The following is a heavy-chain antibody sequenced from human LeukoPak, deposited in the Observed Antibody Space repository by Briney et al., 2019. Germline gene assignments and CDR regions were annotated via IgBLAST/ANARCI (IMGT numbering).Heavy chain of an antibody. J-gene: IGHJ4*02. Sequence: PGGSLRLSCAASGFTFSSYAMHWVRQAPGKGLEWVAVISYDGSNKYYADSVKGRFTISRDNSKNTLYLQMNSLRAEDTAVYYCAKDRPVTRVDYWGQGTLVTVSS. CDR1: GFTFSSYA. V-gene: IGHV3-30-3*01. CDR2: ISYDGSNK. CDR3: AKDRPVTRVDY. D-gene: IGHD4-17*01.